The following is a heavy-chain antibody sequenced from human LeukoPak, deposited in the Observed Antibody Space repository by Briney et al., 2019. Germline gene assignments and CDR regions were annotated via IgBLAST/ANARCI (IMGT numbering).Heavy chain of an antibody. CDR1: GFTFSSYA. CDR3: ARDEASWYFDL. CDR2: ISGSGGST. Sequence: PGGTLRLSCAASGFTFSSYAMNWVRQAPGKGLEWVSDISGSGGSTYYADSVKGRFTISRDNSKNTVFLQMNSLRAEDTAIYYCARDEASWYFDLWGRGTLVTVSS. J-gene: IGHJ2*01. V-gene: IGHV3-23*01.